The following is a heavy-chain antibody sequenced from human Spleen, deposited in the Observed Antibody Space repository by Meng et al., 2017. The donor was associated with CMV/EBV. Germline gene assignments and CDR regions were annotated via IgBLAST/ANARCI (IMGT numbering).Heavy chain of an antibody. J-gene: IGHJ4*02. D-gene: IGHD6-25*01. Sequence: GGSLRLSCAASGFTFDDYAMHWVRQAPGKGLEWVSGFSWNGGGIGYADSVQGRFTISRDNAKNSLYLQMNSLRAEDTALYYCAKGPGYQAAKFYFDYWGQGTLVTVSS. CDR2: FSWNGGGI. CDR3: AKGPGYQAAKFYFDY. V-gene: IGHV3-9*01. CDR1: GFTFDDYA.